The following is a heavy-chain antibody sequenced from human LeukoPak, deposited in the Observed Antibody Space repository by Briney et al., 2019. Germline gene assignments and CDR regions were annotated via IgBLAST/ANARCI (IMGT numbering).Heavy chain of an antibody. J-gene: IGHJ5*02. Sequence: PSETLSLTCTVSGGSINSYYWSWIRQPVGKGLEWIGRIYSSGSTHYNPSLKSRVTMSVDTSKNQFSLKLSSVTAADTAVYYCARSRFGVVPAANPFDPWGQGTLVTVSS. V-gene: IGHV4-4*07. CDR3: ARSRFGVVPAANPFDP. CDR2: IYSSGST. D-gene: IGHD2-2*01. CDR1: GGSINSYY.